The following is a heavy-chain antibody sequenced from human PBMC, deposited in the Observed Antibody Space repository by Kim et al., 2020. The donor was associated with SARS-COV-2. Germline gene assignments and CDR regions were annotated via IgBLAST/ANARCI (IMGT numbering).Heavy chain of an antibody. Sequence: GESLKFSCKGSGYNSGSYLISWVRQTPGKGLEWMGRIDPSDSYINYSPSFQGHATISVEKSISTAFLHWGSLKASDSTIYYCATHDNYGLGSYYYLDYCGQGALGTDSS. CDR1: GYNSGSYL. V-gene: IGHV5-10-1*01. CDR3: ATHDNYGLGSYYYLDY. CDR2: IDPSDSYI. J-gene: IGHJ4*02. D-gene: IGHD3-10*01.